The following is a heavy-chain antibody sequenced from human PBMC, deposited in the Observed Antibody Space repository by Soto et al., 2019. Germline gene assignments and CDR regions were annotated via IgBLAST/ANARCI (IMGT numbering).Heavy chain of an antibody. V-gene: IGHV1-2*02. Sequence: ASVKVSCKASRYTFTGYYMHWVRQAPGQGLEWMGWINPNSGGTNYAQKFQGRVTMTRDTSISTAYMELSRLRSDDTAVYYCARVVTRDYGMDVWGQGTTVTVSS. D-gene: IGHD4-4*01. J-gene: IGHJ6*02. CDR3: ARVVTRDYGMDV. CDR1: RYTFTGYY. CDR2: INPNSGGT.